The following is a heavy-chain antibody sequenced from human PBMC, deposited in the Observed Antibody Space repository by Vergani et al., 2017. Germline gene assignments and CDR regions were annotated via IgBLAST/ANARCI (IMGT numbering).Heavy chain of an antibody. J-gene: IGHJ6*02. V-gene: IGHV3-48*01. CDR2: ISSSSSTI. CDR3: AGDRREPSYYYYGMDV. Sequence: EVQLVESGGGLVQPGGSLRLSCAASGFTFSSYSMNWVRQAPGKGLEWVSYISSSSSTIYYADSVKGRFTISRDNAKNSLYLQMNRLRAEDTAVYYCAGDRREPSYYYYGMDVWGQGTTVTVSS. CDR1: GFTFSSYS. D-gene: IGHD1-26*01.